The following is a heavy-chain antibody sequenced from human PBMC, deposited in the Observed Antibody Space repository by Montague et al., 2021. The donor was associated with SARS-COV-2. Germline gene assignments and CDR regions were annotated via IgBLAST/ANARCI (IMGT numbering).Heavy chain of an antibody. J-gene: IGHJ4*02. Sequence: SLRLSCAASEFSLNNYGMHWVRQAPGKGLEWVAVIWYDGTNKFYADSVKGRFTISRDSSKSTLYLQMNSLRAEDTAVYYCVKDRDSGTYYRLDYWGQGTLVTVSS. V-gene: IGHV3-33*06. CDR1: EFSLNNYG. CDR3: VKDRDSGTYYRLDY. CDR2: IWYDGTNK. D-gene: IGHD1-26*01.